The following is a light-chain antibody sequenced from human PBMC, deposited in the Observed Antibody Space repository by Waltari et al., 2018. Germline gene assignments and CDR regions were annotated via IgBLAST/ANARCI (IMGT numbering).Light chain of an antibody. V-gene: IGKV3-20*01. J-gene: IGKJ1*01. CDR3: QKYGTRPAT. Sequence: EIVLTQSPASLSLSPGARATLSCRARQSVGRTLAWYQQRPCQAPRLLIYDASSRATGIPDRFSGSGSGTDFSLTISRLEPEDFAVYYCQKYGTRPATFGQGTKVEVK. CDR2: DAS. CDR1: QSVGRT.